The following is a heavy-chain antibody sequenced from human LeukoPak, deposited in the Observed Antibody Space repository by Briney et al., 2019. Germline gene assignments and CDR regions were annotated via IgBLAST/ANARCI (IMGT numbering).Heavy chain of an antibody. CDR1: GYTFTSNY. J-gene: IGHJ4*02. CDR2: INPSGGST. V-gene: IGHV1-46*01. D-gene: IGHD3-22*01. Sequence: ASVKVSCKASGYTFTSNYMHWVRQAPGQGLEWMGIINPSGGSTSYAQKFQGRVTMTRDTSTSTVYMELSSLRSEDTAVYYCARDLYYYDSYTGLGFDYWGQGTLVTVSS. CDR3: ARDLYYYDSYTGLGFDY.